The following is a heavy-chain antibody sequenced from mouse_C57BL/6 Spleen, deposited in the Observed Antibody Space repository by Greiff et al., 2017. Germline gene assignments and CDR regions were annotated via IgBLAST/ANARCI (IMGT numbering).Heavy chain of an antibody. J-gene: IGHJ2*01. CDR1: GYAFSSSW. CDR3: ARGDDDYYFDD. CDR2: IYPGDGDT. D-gene: IGHD2-13*01. V-gene: IGHV1-82*01. Sequence: VQLQESGPELVKPGASVKISCKASGYAFSSSWMNWVKQRPGKGLEWIGRIYPGDGDTNYNGKFKGKGTLTADKSPSPAYMQLSSLTSEDSAVYFCARGDDDYYFDDWGQGTTLTVSS.